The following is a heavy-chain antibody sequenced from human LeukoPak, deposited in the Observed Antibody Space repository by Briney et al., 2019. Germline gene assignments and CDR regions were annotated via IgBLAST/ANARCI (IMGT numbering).Heavy chain of an antibody. CDR2: IYYSGST. CDR1: GGSIGSYY. Sequence: SETLSLTCNVSGGSIGSYYWNWIRQPPGKGLEWIGYIYYSGSTNYNPSLKSRVTISVDTSKDQFSLKLSSVTAADTAVYYCARGGTVTGENWFDPWGQGTLVTVSS. J-gene: IGHJ5*02. CDR3: ARGGTVTGENWFDP. D-gene: IGHD4-11*01. V-gene: IGHV4-59*01.